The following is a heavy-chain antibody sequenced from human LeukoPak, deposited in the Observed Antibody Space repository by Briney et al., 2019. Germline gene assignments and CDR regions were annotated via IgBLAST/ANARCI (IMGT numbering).Heavy chain of an antibody. CDR1: GGSISISSYY. CDR3: ARHLHCSSTSCYPYYFDY. CDR2: IYYSGST. D-gene: IGHD2-2*01. Sequence: PSETLSLTCTVSGGSISISSYYWGWIRQPPGKGLGWIGSIYYSGSTYYNPSLKSRVTISVDTSKNQFSLKLSSVTAADTAVYYCARHLHCSSTSCYPYYFDYWGQGTLVTVSS. V-gene: IGHV4-39*01. J-gene: IGHJ4*02.